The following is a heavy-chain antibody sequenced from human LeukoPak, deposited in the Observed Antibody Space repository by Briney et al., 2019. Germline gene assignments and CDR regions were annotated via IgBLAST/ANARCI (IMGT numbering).Heavy chain of an antibody. J-gene: IGHJ4*02. D-gene: IGHD6-19*01. CDR2: IIPIFGTA. V-gene: IGHV1-69*13. CDR1: GYTFTGYY. Sequence: SVKVSCKASGYTFTGYYMHWVRQAPGQGLEWMGGIIPIFGTANYAQKFQGRVTITADESTSTAYMELSSLRSEDTAVYYCARARGSGWFNFDYWGQGTLVTVSS. CDR3: ARARGSGWFNFDY.